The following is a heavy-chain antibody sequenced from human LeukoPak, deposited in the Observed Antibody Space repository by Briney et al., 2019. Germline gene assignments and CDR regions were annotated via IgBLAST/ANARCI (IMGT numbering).Heavy chain of an antibody. V-gene: IGHV3-30*18. J-gene: IGHJ4*02. CDR3: AKDGVPAAISIIDY. CDR2: ISYDGSNK. Sequence: GGSLGLAWAAAGFTFSSYGMHWVRQAPGKGLEWVAVISYDGSNKYYADSVKGRFTISRDNSKNTLYLQMNSLRAEDTAVYYCAKDGVPAAISIIDYWGQGTLVTVSA. CDR1: GFTFSSYG. D-gene: IGHD2-2*01.